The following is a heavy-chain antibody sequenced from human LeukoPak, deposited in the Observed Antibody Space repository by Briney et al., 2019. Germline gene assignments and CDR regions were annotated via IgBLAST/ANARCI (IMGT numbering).Heavy chain of an antibody. CDR1: GFTFSSYA. V-gene: IGHV3-64*01. CDR2: ISSNGGST. J-gene: IGHJ4*02. D-gene: IGHD2-2*01. Sequence: GGSLRLSCAASGFTFSSYAMHWVRQAPGKGLEYVSAISSNGGSTYYANSVKGRFTISRDNSKNTLYLQMGSLRAEDMVVYYCARGGLIVVVPAAIDYWGQGTLVTVSS. CDR3: ARGGLIVVVPAAIDY.